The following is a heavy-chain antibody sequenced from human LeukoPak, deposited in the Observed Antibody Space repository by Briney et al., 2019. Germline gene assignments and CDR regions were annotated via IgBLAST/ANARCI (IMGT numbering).Heavy chain of an antibody. CDR3: AREGRLYYDFWSGYPNYFDY. CDR2: IKTDGSEK. J-gene: IGHJ4*02. D-gene: IGHD3-3*01. CDR1: GFTFSDYW. Sequence: GGSLRLSCAASGFTFSDYWMTWVRQAPGKGLEWLANIKTDGSEKYYVDSVKGRFTISRDNAKNSLYLQMNSLRAEDTAVYYCAREGRLYYDFWSGYPNYFDYWGQGTLVTVSS. V-gene: IGHV3-7*01.